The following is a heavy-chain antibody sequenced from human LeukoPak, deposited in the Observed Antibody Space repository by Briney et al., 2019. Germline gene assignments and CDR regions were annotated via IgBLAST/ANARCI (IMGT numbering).Heavy chain of an antibody. Sequence: GGSLRLSCAASGFTFSNAWMTWVRQAPGKGLEWVGRIKSMTHGGTTDYAAPVEGRFTISRDDSKNTLFLQMDSLKTEDTAVYYCSTDAGPRALGGQGTLVTVSS. CDR1: GFTFSNAW. D-gene: IGHD1-14*01. V-gene: IGHV3-15*01. CDR2: IKSMTHGGTT. CDR3: STDAGPRAL. J-gene: IGHJ4*02.